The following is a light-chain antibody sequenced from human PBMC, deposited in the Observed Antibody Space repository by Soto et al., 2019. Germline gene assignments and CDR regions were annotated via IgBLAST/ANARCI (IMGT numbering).Light chain of an antibody. Sequence: EIVLTQSPATLSLSPGERAALSCRASQSVSSYLAWYQQKPGQAPRLLIYDASNRATGIPARFSGSGSGTDFTLTTSILEPEDFAVYYCQQRSNWPSTFGGGTKVEIK. J-gene: IGKJ4*01. V-gene: IGKV3-11*01. CDR1: QSVSSY. CDR3: QQRSNWPST. CDR2: DAS.